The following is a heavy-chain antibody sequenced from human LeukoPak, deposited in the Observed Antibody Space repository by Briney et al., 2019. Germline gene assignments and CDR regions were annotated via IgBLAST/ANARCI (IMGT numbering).Heavy chain of an antibody. J-gene: IGHJ4*02. D-gene: IGHD3-22*01. Sequence: ASVKVSCMASGYTFTSYYMHWVRQAPGHGLEWMGWMNPNSGNTGYAQKFQGRVTITRNTSISTAYMELSSLRSEDTAVYYCARGKDSSGYYYFWFDYWGQGTLVTVSS. V-gene: IGHV1-8*03. CDR3: ARGKDSSGYYYFWFDY. CDR2: MNPNSGNT. CDR1: GYTFTSYY.